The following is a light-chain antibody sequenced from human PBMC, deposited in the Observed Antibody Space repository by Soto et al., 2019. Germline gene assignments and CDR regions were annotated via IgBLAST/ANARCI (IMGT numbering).Light chain of an antibody. CDR3: QQRSHWPPYT. V-gene: IGKV3-11*01. CDR1: QSVSSY. Sequence: EIVLTQSPATLSLSPGERATLSCRASQSVSSYLAWYQQKPGQAPRLLIYDASNRATGIPARFSGSGSGTDFTLPISSIEHEDFAVYYCQQRSHWPPYTFGQGTKLEIK. CDR2: DAS. J-gene: IGKJ2*01.